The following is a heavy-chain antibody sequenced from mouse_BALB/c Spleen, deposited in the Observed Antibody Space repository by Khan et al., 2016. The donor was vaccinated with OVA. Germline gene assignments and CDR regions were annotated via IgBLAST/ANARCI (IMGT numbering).Heavy chain of an antibody. Sequence: QMQLEESGPGLVQPSQSLSITCTVSGFSLTTYGVHWVRQSPGKGLEWLGVIWSDGSTDYNAAFISRLSISKDNSKSQVFFKMNSLQANDTAIYYCARNYDYDEGLAYWGQGTLVTVSA. CDR1: GFSLTTYG. V-gene: IGHV2-2*02. CDR3: ARNYDYDEGLAY. J-gene: IGHJ3*01. D-gene: IGHD2-4*01. CDR2: IWSDGST.